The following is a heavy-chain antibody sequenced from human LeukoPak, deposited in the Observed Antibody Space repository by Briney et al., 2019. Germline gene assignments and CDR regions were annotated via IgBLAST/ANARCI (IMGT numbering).Heavy chain of an antibody. CDR2: MNPNSGNT. D-gene: IGHD3-3*01. J-gene: IGHJ6*03. V-gene: IGHV1-8*01. CDR1: GYTFTSYD. CDR3: ARGKRSKTRITIFGVARGKNYYYYYMDV. Sequence: ASVKVSCKASGYTFTSYDINWVRQATGQGLEWMGWMNPNSGNTGYAQKFQGRVTVTRNTSISTAYMELSSLRSEDTAVYYCARGKRSKTRITIFGVARGKNYYYYYMDVWGKGTTVTVSS.